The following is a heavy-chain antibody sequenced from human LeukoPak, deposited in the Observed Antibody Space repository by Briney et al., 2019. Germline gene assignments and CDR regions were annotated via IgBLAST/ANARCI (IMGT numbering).Heavy chain of an antibody. Sequence: GGSLRLSCAASGFTFSSYGMHWVRQAPGKGLEGVAVIWYDGSNKYYADSVKGRFTISRDNSKNTLCLQMNSLRAEDTAVYYCARDNYYGSGEDWFDPWGQGTLVTVSS. V-gene: IGHV3-33*01. D-gene: IGHD3-10*01. CDR3: ARDNYYGSGEDWFDP. J-gene: IGHJ5*02. CDR2: IWYDGSNK. CDR1: GFTFSSYG.